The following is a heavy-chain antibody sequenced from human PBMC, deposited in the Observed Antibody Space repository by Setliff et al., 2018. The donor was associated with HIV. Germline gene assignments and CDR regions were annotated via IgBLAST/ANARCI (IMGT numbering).Heavy chain of an antibody. Sequence: PSETLSLTCAVSGFSISSGFFWGWVRQPPGKGLEYIGSIHYDERTYYNPSLKSRVTISLDTSKNQFSLNLTSVTAADTAVYYCASRIYYYDSNNFLREEGFDPWGQGTLVTVSS. V-gene: IGHV4-38-2*01. D-gene: IGHD3-22*01. CDR3: ASRIYYYDSNNFLREEGFDP. CDR2: IHYDERT. J-gene: IGHJ5*02. CDR1: GFSISSGFF.